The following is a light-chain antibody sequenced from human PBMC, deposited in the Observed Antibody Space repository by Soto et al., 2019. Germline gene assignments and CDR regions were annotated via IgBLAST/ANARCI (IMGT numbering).Light chain of an antibody. V-gene: IGLV2-8*01. J-gene: IGLJ1*01. CDR3: DSYTSSRAYV. CDR1: NNDIGGYNY. Sequence: QSVLTQPPSASASPGQSVTISCTGTNNDIGGYNYVSWYQHHPGKAPQLIIYDVTKRPSGVLDRFSGSKSGNTASLTVAGLQAEDEADYYCDSYTSSRAYVFGIGTKVTVL. CDR2: DVT.